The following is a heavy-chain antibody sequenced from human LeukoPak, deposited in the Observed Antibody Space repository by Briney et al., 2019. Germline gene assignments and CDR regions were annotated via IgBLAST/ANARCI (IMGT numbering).Heavy chain of an antibody. CDR1: GGSISSGGYY. CDR2: IYYSGST. V-gene: IGHV4-31*01. J-gene: IGHJ5*02. Sequence: SQTLSLTCTVSGGSISSGGYYCSWLRQHPGKGLEWIGYIYYSGSTYYNPPLKSPVTISVDTSKNQFSLKLSSVTAADTGVYYCARGLHDYYDSSGYYSSGDHWFDPWGQGTLVTVSS. D-gene: IGHD3-22*01. CDR3: ARGLHDYYDSSGYYSSGDHWFDP.